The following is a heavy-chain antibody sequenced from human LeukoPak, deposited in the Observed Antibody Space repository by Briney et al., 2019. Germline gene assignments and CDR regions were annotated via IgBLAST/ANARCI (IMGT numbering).Heavy chain of an antibody. CDR3: ARDLITMVRGVHYINWFDP. J-gene: IGHJ5*02. CDR2: INAGNGNT. D-gene: IGHD3-10*01. V-gene: IGHV1-3*01. CDR1: GYTFTSYA. Sequence: ASVKVSCKASGYTFTSYAMHWVRQAPGQRLEWMGWINAGNGNTKYSQKFQGRVTITRDTSASTAYMKLSSLRSEDTAVYYCARDLITMVRGVHYINWFDPWGQGTLVTVSS.